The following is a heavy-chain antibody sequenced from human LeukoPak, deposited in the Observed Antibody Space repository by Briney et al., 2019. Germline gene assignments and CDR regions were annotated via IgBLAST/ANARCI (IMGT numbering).Heavy chain of an antibody. V-gene: IGHV1-69*04. Sequence: GASVKVSCKASGGTCSSYAISWMRQAPGQGLEWMGRIIPILGIANYAQKFQGRVTITADKSTSTAYMELSSLRSEDTAVYYCARSGIAARWAFDIWGQGTMVTVSS. D-gene: IGHD6-13*01. CDR1: GGTCSSYA. CDR2: IIPILGIA. J-gene: IGHJ3*02. CDR3: ARSGIAARWAFDI.